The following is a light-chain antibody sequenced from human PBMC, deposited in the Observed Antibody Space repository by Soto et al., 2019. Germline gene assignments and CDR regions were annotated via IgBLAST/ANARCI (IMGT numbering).Light chain of an antibody. V-gene: IGLV2-11*01. CDR3: CSFAAGGTLI. CDR1: SSDVGGYNY. CDR2: DVS. Sequence: QSVLTQPRSVSGSPGQSVTISCTGTSSDVGGYNYVSWYQQHPGKAPKLMIYDVSKRPSGVPDRFSGSKSGNTASLTISGLQAEDEADYYCCSFAAGGTLIFGGGTKLTVL. J-gene: IGLJ2*01.